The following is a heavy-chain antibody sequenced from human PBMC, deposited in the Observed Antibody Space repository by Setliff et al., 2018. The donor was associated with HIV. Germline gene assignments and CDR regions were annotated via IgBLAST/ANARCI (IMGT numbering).Heavy chain of an antibody. Sequence: GESLKISCAASGFSFRSYAVSWVRQAPGKGLEWVSVISGSGDITYYRESVKGRFTVSRDNSNNPVYLQMNSLRAEDTAMYYCAKTQTVITVYGPFDSWGQGTPVTVSS. V-gene: IGHV3-23*01. D-gene: IGHD4-4*01. CDR3: AKTQTVITVYGPFDS. J-gene: IGHJ4*02. CDR1: GFSFRSYA. CDR2: ISGSGDIT.